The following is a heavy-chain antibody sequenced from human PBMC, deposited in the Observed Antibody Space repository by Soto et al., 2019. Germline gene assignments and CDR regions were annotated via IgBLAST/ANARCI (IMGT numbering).Heavy chain of an antibody. Sequence: QVQLVESGGGVVQPGTSLRLSCVASGFTFSNYGIHWVRQAPGRGLEWVAVIWHDGSQKYLTDSVRGRFTISRDNSKNTVYLHMNRLRVEDTAVYYCEGRDDPFHVWGRGTMVTVSS. J-gene: IGHJ3*01. V-gene: IGHV3-33*01. CDR1: GFTFSNYG. CDR3: EGRDDPFHV. CDR2: IWHDGSQK.